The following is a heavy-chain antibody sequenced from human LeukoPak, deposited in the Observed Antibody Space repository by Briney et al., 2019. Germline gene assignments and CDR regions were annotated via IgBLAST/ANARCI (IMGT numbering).Heavy chain of an antibody. J-gene: IGHJ5*02. D-gene: IGHD4/OR15-4a*01. Sequence: GASVKVSCKASGYTFTGYYMHWVRQAPGQGLEWMGWINPNSGGTNYAQKFQGRVTMTRDTSISTAYMELSRLRSDDTAVYYCVRGPYGASISKWFDPWGQGTQVIVSP. CDR3: VRGPYGASISKWFDP. V-gene: IGHV1-2*02. CDR2: INPNSGGT. CDR1: GYTFTGYY.